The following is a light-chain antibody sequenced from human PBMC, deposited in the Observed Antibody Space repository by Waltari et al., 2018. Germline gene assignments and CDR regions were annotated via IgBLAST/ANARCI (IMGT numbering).Light chain of an antibody. J-gene: IGKJ4*01. CDR1: QGINSC. V-gene: IGKV1-12*01. Sequence: DIQMTQSPSSVSASVGDKVTLTCRASQGINSCLAWYQQKPGKAPKILIYDASRLQTGVPSRFSGSESGTDFTLTISSLQPEDFATYYCQQANRFPLTFGGGTKVELK. CDR2: DAS. CDR3: QQANRFPLT.